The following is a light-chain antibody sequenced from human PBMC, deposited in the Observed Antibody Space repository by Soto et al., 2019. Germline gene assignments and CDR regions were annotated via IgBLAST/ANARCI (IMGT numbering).Light chain of an antibody. V-gene: IGLV1-44*01. CDR2: SNN. Sequence: QPVLTQPPSASGTPGQRVSISCSGSSSNIGTNAVNWYQQLPGTAPKLLIYSNNQRPSGVPDRFSGSRSGTSASLAISGLQSDDAADYYCAAWDDSLDGVVFGGGTKLTVL. CDR1: SSNIGTNA. CDR3: AAWDDSLDGVV. J-gene: IGLJ3*02.